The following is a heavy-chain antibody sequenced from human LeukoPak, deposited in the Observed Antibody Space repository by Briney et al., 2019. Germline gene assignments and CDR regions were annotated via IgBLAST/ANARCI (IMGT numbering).Heavy chain of an antibody. Sequence: GSLRLSCAASGFTVSTKYMNWVRQAPGKGLEWVSILYSGSDTYYANSVKGRFTISRDSSKNILFLQMNDLRAEDTAVYYCARVGDHFHWYLDLWGRGTLVTVSS. V-gene: IGHV3-53*01. J-gene: IGHJ2*01. D-gene: IGHD3-10*01. CDR3: ARVGDHFHWYLDL. CDR2: LYSGSDT. CDR1: GFTVSTKY.